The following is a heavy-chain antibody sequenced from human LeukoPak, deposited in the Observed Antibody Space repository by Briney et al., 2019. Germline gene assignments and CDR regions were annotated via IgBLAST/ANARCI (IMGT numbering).Heavy chain of an antibody. CDR2: INDGGTAT. Sequence: GGSVTLSCAASRFPFSNSVIRWVRQAPGKGLEWVSIINDGGTATYYAVSVNGRFVISRDNVLNTLYLQMNGLRSEDTAGYYCARDQGGYSTDFNIWGQGTLVTVSS. V-gene: IGHV3-23*01. D-gene: IGHD5-12*01. J-gene: IGHJ1*01. CDR1: RFPFSNSV. CDR3: ARDQGGYSTDFNI.